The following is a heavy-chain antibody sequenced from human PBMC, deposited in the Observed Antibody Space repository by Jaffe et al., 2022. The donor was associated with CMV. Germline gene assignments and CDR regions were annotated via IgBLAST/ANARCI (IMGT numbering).Heavy chain of an antibody. Sequence: QVQLVQSGAEVKKPGSSVKVSCKASGGTFSSYAISWVRQAPGQGLEWMGRIIPILGIANYAQKFQGRVTITADKSTSTAYMELSSLRSEDTAVYYCAREVADYDYVWGSYRHNDYWGQGTLVTVSS. CDR1: GGTFSSYA. CDR2: IIPILGIA. V-gene: IGHV1-69*09. J-gene: IGHJ4*02. D-gene: IGHD3-16*02. CDR3: AREVADYDYVWGSYRHNDY.